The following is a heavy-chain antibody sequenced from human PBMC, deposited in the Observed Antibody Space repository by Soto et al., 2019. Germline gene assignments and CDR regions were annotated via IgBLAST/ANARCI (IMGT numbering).Heavy chain of an antibody. CDR3: AHSRCGGDCLQSYSSLYYYGMDV. V-gene: IGHV2-5*02. D-gene: IGHD2-21*02. Sequence: QITLKESGPSLVKPTQTLTLTCTFSGFSLSTGGVGVGWIRQPPGKALEWLALIYWDDDTRSSPSLRSRLTVPKDTSKHQVVLTMTNMDPVDTATYYCAHSRCGGDCLQSYSSLYYYGMDVWGQGTTVTVSS. CDR1: GFSLSTGGVG. J-gene: IGHJ6*02. CDR2: IYWDDDT.